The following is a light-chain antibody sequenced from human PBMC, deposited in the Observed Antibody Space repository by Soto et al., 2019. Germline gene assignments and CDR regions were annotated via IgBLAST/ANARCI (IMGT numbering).Light chain of an antibody. CDR3: QVYGRSPLNLT. CDR2: GAS. V-gene: IGKV3-20*01. J-gene: IGKJ1*01. Sequence: EIVLTQSPGTLSLSPGEIATLPFRVSESVNNNYLSWYQQKPGQAPRLLIYGASSGATGIPDRFSGSGSGTDFTLTISRLESEDFAVYYCQVYGRSPLNLTFGPGTKVDIK. CDR1: ESVNNNY.